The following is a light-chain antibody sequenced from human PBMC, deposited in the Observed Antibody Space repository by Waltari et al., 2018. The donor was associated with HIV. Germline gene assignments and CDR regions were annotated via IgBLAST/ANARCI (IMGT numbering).Light chain of an antibody. CDR2: RNN. J-gene: IGLJ2*01. CDR3: AAWDDSLL. CDR1: SSNIGSKY. Sequence: QSVLTQPPSASGTPGQRVTISCSGSSSNIGSKYVYWYQQLPGTAPKLLIYRNNQRPSGVPDRFSCSKSGTSASLVISGVRSEDEADYYCAAWDDSLLFGGGTKLTVL. V-gene: IGLV1-47*01.